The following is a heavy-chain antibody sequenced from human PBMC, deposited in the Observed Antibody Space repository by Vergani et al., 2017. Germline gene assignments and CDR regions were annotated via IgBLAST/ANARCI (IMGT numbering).Heavy chain of an antibody. CDR2: IIPIFGTA. Sequence: QVQLVQSGAEVKKPGSSVKVSCKASGGTFSSYAISWVRQAPGQGLEWMGRIIPIFGTANYAQKFQGRVTITADESTSTAYMELSSLRSEDTAVYYCARQTYYYDSSGYGVFDIWGQGTMVTVSS. D-gene: IGHD3-22*01. CDR3: ARQTYYYDSSGYGVFDI. CDR1: GGTFSSYA. J-gene: IGHJ3*02. V-gene: IGHV1-69*13.